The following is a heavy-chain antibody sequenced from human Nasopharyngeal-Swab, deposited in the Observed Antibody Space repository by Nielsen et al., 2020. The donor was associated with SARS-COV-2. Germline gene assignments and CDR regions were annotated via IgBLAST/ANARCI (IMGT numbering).Heavy chain of an antibody. J-gene: IGHJ3*02. CDR1: GFTFSSYA. D-gene: IGHD3-22*01. V-gene: IGHV3-30-3*01. Sequence: GESLKISCAASGFTFSSYAMHWVRQAPGKGLEWVAVISYDGSNKYYADSVKGRFTISRDNSKNTLYLQMNSLRAEDTAVYYCARSKWLRGAFDIWGQGTMVTVSS. CDR3: ARSKWLRGAFDI. CDR2: ISYDGSNK.